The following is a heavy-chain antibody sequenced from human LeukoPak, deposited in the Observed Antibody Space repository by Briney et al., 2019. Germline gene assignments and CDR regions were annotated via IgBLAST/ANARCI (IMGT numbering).Heavy chain of an antibody. CDR1: GFTFSTYA. D-gene: IGHD6-19*01. CDR3: AKVITGWYNFDC. Sequence: GGSLRLSCVASGFTFSTYAMSWVRQAPGKGLEWVSFSTGSGDSTTYADSVKGRFTISRDNPKNTLYLQMNSLRGEDTAVYYCAKVITGWYNFDCWGQGTLVTVSS. J-gene: IGHJ4*02. CDR2: STGSGDST. V-gene: IGHV3-23*01.